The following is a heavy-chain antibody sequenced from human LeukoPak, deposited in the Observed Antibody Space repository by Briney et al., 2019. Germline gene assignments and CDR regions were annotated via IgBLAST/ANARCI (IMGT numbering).Heavy chain of an antibody. V-gene: IGHV4-4*07. J-gene: IGHJ5*02. CDR2: IYTSGST. CDR1: GGSISSYY. Sequence: SETLSLTCTVSGGSISSYYWSWIRQPAGKGLEWIGRIYTSGSTNYNPSLKSRVTMSVDTSKNQFSLKLSSVTAADTAVYYCARDQTYYYDSSGYYYWFDPWGQGTLVTVSS. D-gene: IGHD3-22*01. CDR3: ARDQTYYYDSSGYYYWFDP.